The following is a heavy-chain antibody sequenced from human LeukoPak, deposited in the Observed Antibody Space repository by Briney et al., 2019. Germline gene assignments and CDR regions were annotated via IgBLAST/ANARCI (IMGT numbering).Heavy chain of an antibody. CDR1: GGTFSSYA. V-gene: IGHV1-69*13. Sequence: SVKVSCKASGGTFSSYAISWVRQAPGQGLEWMGGIIPIFGTANYAQKFQGRVTITADESTSTAYMELSSLRSEDTAVYYCARDLREGRGYSSSWYLLDWGQGTLVTVSS. D-gene: IGHD6-13*01. CDR2: IIPIFGTA. CDR3: ARDLREGRGYSSSWYLLD. J-gene: IGHJ4*02.